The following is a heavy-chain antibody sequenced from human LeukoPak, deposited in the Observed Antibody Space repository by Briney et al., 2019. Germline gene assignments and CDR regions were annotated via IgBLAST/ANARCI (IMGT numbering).Heavy chain of an antibody. Sequence: GSLRLSCAASGFTFSNYWMSWVRQAPGKGLEWVSDISPSSTTMYYADSVKGRFTISRDNAKKSLYLQMNSLRAEDTAVYYCVRGRDSSGWYPLXXFDIWGQGTMVIVSS. CDR3: VRGRDSSGWYPLXXFDI. CDR1: GFTFSNYW. V-gene: IGHV3-48*01. J-gene: IGHJ3*02. D-gene: IGHD6-19*01. CDR2: ISPSSTTM.